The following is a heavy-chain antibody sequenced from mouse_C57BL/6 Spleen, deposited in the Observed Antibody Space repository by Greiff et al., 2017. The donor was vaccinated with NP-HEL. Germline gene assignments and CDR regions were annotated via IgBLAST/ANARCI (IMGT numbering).Heavy chain of an antibody. CDR3: ARRRPALYAMDY. CDR2: IYPGDGDT. CDR1: GYAFSSYW. Sequence: QVQLQQSGAELVKPGASVKISCKASGYAFSSYWMNWVKQRPGKGLEWIGQIYPGDGDTNYNGKFKGKATLTADKSSSPAYMQLSSLTSEDSAVYFCARRRPALYAMDYWGQGTSVTVSS. D-gene: IGHD2-12*01. V-gene: IGHV1-80*01. J-gene: IGHJ4*01.